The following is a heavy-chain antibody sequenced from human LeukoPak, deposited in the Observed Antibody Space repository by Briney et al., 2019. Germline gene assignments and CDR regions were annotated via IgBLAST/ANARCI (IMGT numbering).Heavy chain of an antibody. CDR3: ARKISGWYGHYYGMDV. Sequence: PGGSLRLSCAASGFTFSSYAMSWVRQAPGKGLEWVSAISGSGGSTYYADSVKGRFTISRDNSKNTLYLQMNSLRAEDTAVYYCARKISGWYGHYYGMDVWGQGTTVTVSS. D-gene: IGHD6-19*01. CDR1: GFTFSSYA. V-gene: IGHV3-23*01. J-gene: IGHJ6*02. CDR2: ISGSGGST.